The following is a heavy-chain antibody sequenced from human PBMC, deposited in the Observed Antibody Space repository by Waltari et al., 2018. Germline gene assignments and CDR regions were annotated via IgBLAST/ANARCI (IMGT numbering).Heavy chain of an antibody. CDR1: GGSFSGNY. CDR3: ARGVVVPAAIGNRWFDP. J-gene: IGHJ5*02. Sequence: SLTCAVYGGSFSGNYWSWIRQPPGKGLEWIGEINHSGSTNYNPSLKSRVTISVDTSKNQFSLKLSSVTAADTAVYYCARGVVVPAAIGNRWFDPWGQGTLVTVSS. CDR2: INHSGST. V-gene: IGHV4-34*01. D-gene: IGHD2-2*01.